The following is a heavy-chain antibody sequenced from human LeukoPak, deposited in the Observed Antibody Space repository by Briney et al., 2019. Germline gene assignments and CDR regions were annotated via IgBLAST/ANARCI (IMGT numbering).Heavy chain of an antibody. CDR1: GFTFSSYG. CDR3: VRGVSISSSWYNDI. D-gene: IGHD6-13*01. CDR2: IRYDGSNK. V-gene: IGHV3-30*02. Sequence: GGSLRLSCAASGFTFSSYGMHWVRQAPGKGLEWVAFIRYDGSNKYYADSVKGRFTISRDNAKNSLYLQMNSLRAEDTAVYYCVRGVSISSSWYNDIWGQGTMVTVSS. J-gene: IGHJ3*02.